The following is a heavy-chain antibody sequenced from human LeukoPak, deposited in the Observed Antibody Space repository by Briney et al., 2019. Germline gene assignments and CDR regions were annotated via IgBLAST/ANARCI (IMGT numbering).Heavy chain of an antibody. CDR3: TRDSSGYDWFYDY. CDR2: ISSSGST. D-gene: IGHD5-12*01. V-gene: IGHV4-61*02. CDR1: GGSINSGSYY. J-gene: IGHJ4*02. Sequence: SQTLSLTCTVSGGSINSGSYYWTWFRQPAGRGLEGIGRISSSGSTNYNPSLKSRVTMSVDRSKNQISLMLYSVTAADTAVYFCTRDSSGYDWFYDYWGQGTLVTVSS.